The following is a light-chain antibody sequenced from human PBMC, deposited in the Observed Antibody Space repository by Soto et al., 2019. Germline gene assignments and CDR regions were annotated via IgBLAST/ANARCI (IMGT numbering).Light chain of an antibody. V-gene: IGKV3-15*01. J-gene: IGKJ4*01. CDR2: ATS. CDR1: QSLSSN. Sequence: EIVMTQSPATLYLSPGERATLSCRASQSLSSNVAWYQQRPGQAPRLLIYATSSRASDVPARFSGGGSGTEFTLTIASLQSEDFAIYYCQQYNHWPRMLSFGGGTKVDI. CDR3: QQYNHWPRMLS.